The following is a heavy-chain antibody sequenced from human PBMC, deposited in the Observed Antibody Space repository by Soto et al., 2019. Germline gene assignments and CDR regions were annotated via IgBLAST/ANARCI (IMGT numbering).Heavy chain of an antibody. D-gene: IGHD3-9*01. V-gene: IGHV4-4*02. J-gene: IGHJ4*02. CDR3: ARGTSGINDILTGYPS. CDR2: IYHSGST. Sequence: TSETLSLTCAVSGGSISSSNWWSWVRQPPGKGLEWIGEIYHSGSTNYNPSLKSRVTISVDKSKNQFSLKLSSVTAADTAVYYCARGTSGINDILTGYPSWGQGTLVTVSS. CDR1: GGSISSSNW.